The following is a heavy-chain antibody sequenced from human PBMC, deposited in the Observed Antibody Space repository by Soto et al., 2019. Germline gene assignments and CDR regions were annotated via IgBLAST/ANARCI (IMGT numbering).Heavy chain of an antibody. CDR3: AAKTVSGSYSREDDAFDI. Sequence: ASVKVSCKASGYTFTGHYIHWVRQAPEQGPEWMGEIGPESGATRYAQRFQGRVTMTRDMSITTVYMELNNLSPDDTAVYYCAAKTVSGSYSREDDAFDIWGQGTMVTVSS. CDR2: IGPESGAT. D-gene: IGHD1-26*01. J-gene: IGHJ3*02. V-gene: IGHV1-2*02. CDR1: GYTFTGHY.